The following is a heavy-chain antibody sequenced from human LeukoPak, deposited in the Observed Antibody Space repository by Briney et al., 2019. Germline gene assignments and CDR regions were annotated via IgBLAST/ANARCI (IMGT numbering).Heavy chain of an antibody. CDR3: TRTEWLVSTLMRDY. CDR1: GFTFGKYW. D-gene: IGHD6-19*01. J-gene: IGHJ4*02. CDR2: IKLDGSEK. V-gene: IGHV3-7*03. Sequence: GGSLRLSCVASGFTFGKYWMSWVRQAPGKGLEWVANIKLDGSEKNYVDSVKGRFTISRDNTKNSLYLQMNSLRAEDTAVYYCTRTEWLVSTLMRDYWGQGTLVTVSS.